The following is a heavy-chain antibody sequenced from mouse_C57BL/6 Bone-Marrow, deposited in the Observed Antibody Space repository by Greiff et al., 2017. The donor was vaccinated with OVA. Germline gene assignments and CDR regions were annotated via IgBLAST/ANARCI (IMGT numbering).Heavy chain of an antibody. CDR1: GYTFTDYY. V-gene: IGHV1-26*01. J-gene: IGHJ3*01. D-gene: IGHD2-3*01. CDR2: INPNNGGT. Sequence: EVQLQQSGPELVKPGASVKISCKASGYTFTDYYMNWVKQSPGKSLEWIGDINPNNGGTSYNQKFKGKATLTVDKSSSTAYMELRSLTSEDSAVYYGARYERWLLSFAYWGQGTLVTVSA. CDR3: ARYERWLLSFAY.